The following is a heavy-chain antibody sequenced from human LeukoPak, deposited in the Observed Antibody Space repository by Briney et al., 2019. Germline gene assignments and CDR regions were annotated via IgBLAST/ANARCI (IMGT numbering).Heavy chain of an antibody. CDR1: GGSISSGDYY. D-gene: IGHD2-15*01. V-gene: IGHV4-30-4*01. Sequence: SQTLSLTCTVSGGSISSGDYYWSWIRQPPGKGLEWIGYIYYSGSTHYNPSLKSRVIISIDTSMNQFSLELSSVTAADTAVYYCARDGGGPEYDYWGQGTLVTVSS. CDR2: IYYSGST. CDR3: ARDGGGPEYDY. J-gene: IGHJ4*02.